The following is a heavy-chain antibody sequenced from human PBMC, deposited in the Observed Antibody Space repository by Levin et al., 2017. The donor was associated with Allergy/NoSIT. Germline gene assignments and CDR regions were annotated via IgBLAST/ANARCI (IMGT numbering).Heavy chain of an antibody. J-gene: IGHJ4*02. D-gene: IGHD3-9*01. CDR2: INTNTGNP. V-gene: IGHV7-4-1*02. Sequence: ASVKVSCKASGYTFTSYAMNWVRQAPGQGLEWMGWINTNTGNPTYAQGFTGRFVFSLDTSVSTAYLQISSLKAEDTAVYYCARITYDILTGYHMGPYYFDYWGQGTLVTVSS. CDR3: ARITYDILTGYHMGPYYFDY. CDR1: GYTFTSYA.